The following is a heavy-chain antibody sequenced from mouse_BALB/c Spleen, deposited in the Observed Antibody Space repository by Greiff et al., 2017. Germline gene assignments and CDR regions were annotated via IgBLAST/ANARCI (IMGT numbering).Heavy chain of an antibody. D-gene: IGHD2-4*01. CDR2: IDPANGNT. V-gene: IGHV14-3*02. J-gene: IGHJ3*01. CDR3: AYDYDEGAWFAD. Sequence: VQLQQSGAELVKPGASVKLSCTASGFNIKDTYMHWVKQRPEQGLEWIGRIDPANGNTKYDPKFQGKATITADTSSNTAYLQLSSLTSEDTAVYYCAYDYDEGAWFADWGQGTLVTVSA. CDR1: GFNIKDTY.